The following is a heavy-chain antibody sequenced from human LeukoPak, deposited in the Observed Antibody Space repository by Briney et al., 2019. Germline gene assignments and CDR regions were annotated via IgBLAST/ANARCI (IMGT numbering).Heavy chain of an antibody. CDR3: ARAGYRRQDY. CDR2: ISSLSNWI. D-gene: IGHD6-13*01. J-gene: IGHJ4*02. V-gene: IGHV3-21*06. CDR1: GFSISDYA. Sequence: PGGSLRLSCVASGFSISDYAMNWARQTPGKGLEWVSSISSLSNWIYYADSVKGRFTVSRDNAKNSLYQEMSSLRAEDTAVYYCARAGYRRQDYWGQGTLVTVSS.